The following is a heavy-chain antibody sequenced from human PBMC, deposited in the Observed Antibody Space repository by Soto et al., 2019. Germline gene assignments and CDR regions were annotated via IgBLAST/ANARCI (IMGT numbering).Heavy chain of an antibody. J-gene: IGHJ6*02. Sequence: GASVKVSCKASGGTFSSYAISWVRQAPGQGLEWMGGIIPIFGTANYAQKFQGRVTITADESTSTAYMELSSLRSEDTAVYYCASPASIPYYYSCCMHVSGPATSLTVSS. CDR1: GGTFSSYA. CDR3: ASPASIPYYYSCCMHV. CDR2: IIPIFGTA. V-gene: IGHV1-69*13. D-gene: IGHD2-2*01.